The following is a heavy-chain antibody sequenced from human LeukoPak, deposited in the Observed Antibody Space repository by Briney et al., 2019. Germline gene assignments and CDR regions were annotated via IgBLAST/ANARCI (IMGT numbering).Heavy chain of an antibody. V-gene: IGHV4-39*01. CDR2: IYYSGST. CDR3: ATRTRGSGSYYEAFDY. J-gene: IGHJ4*02. Sequence: SETLSLTCTVSGGSISSSSYYWGWIRQPPGKGREWIGSIYYSGSTYYNPSLKSRVTISVDTSKNQFSLKLSSVTAADTAVYYCATRTRGSGSYYEAFDYWGQGTLVTVSS. D-gene: IGHD3-10*01. CDR1: GGSISSSSYY.